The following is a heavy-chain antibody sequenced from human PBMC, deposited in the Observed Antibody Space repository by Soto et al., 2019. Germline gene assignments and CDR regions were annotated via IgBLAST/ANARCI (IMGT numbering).Heavy chain of an antibody. D-gene: IGHD4-17*01. CDR3: ARESYLANYGDYTPHLGLDV. CDR2: IYYSGST. V-gene: IGHV4-59*01. Sequence: SETLSLTCTVSGGSISSYYWSWIRQPPGKGLEWIGYIYYSGSTNYNPSLKSRVTISVDTSKNQFSLKLSSVTAADTAVYYCARESYLANYGDYTPHLGLDVWGQGTLVTVSS. J-gene: IGHJ5*02. CDR1: GGSISSYY.